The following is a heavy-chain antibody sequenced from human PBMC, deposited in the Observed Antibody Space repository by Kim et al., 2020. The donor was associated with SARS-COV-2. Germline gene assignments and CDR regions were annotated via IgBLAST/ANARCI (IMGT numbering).Heavy chain of an antibody. V-gene: IGHV3-30*01. D-gene: IGHD6-13*01. CDR3: AGDQEQQLSFYYYYGMDV. Sequence: KDRFTISRDNSKNTLYRQMNSLRAEDTAVYYCAGDQEQQLSFYYYYGMDVWGQGTTVTVSS. J-gene: IGHJ6*02.